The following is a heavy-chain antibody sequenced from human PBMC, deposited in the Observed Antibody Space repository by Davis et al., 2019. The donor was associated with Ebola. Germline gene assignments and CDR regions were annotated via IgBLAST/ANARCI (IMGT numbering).Heavy chain of an antibody. V-gene: IGHV4-34*01. J-gene: IGHJ4*02. D-gene: IGHD3-10*01. CDR3: ARGLYGRRLRF. CDR1: GGSFSGYY. Sequence: SETLSLTCAVYGGSFSGYYWTWIRQSPGKGLEWIGEVNQSGGASYNPSLTSRVTISVDLSTNHLSLRLTSVTAADTAVYYCARGLYGRRLRFWGQGTLVTVSS. CDR2: VNQSGGA.